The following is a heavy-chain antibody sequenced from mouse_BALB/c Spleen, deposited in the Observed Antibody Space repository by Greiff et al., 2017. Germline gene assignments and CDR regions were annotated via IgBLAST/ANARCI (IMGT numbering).Heavy chain of an antibody. V-gene: IGHV1-82*01. J-gene: IGHJ2*01. CDR2: IYPGDGDT. D-gene: IGHD1-1*01. Sequence: SGPELVKPGASVKISCKASGYAFSSSWMNWVKQRPGQGLEWIGRIYPGDGDTNYNGKFKGKATLTADKSSSTAYMQLSSLASEDSAVYYCARGVTTVVAPSFDYWGQGTTLTVSS. CDR1: GYAFSSSW. CDR3: ARGVTTVVAPSFDY.